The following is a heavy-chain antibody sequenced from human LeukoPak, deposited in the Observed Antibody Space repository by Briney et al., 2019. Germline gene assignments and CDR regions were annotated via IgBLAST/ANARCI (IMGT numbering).Heavy chain of an antibody. CDR3: ARGARVAARRYFDY. CDR1: GFMFDNYA. J-gene: IGHJ4*02. CDR2: ITWNSDGI. D-gene: IGHD6-6*01. V-gene: IGHV3-9*01. Sequence: PGRSLRLSCAASGFMFDNYAMHWVRQAPGKGLEWVSGITWNSDGIGNADSVKGRFTISRDNAKNSLYLQMNSLRAEDTAVYYCARGARVAARRYFDYWGQGTLVTVSS.